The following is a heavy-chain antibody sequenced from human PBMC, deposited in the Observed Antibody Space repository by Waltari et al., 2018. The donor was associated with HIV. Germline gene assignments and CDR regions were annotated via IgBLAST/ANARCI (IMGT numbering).Heavy chain of an antibody. Sequence: QVPLVPSGAEEKKPGASVKVSCQGAGYTFPTFGISWRRQAPGQGLEWMGWVSAYNGNTNYAQKFQGRVTMTTDTSTPTANMELRSLRSDDTAVYYCARNDLDYYDSSGYPDYWGQGTLVTVSS. CDR2: VSAYNGNT. V-gene: IGHV1-18*01. J-gene: IGHJ4*02. D-gene: IGHD3-22*01. CDR3: ARNDLDYYDSSGYPDY. CDR1: GYTFPTFG.